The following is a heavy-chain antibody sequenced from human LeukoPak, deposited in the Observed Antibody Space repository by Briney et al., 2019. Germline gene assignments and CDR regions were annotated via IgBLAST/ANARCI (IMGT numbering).Heavy chain of an antibody. V-gene: IGHV3-15*01. CDR3: TTERYSSAWYGGFDY. CDR1: GFTFSNAW. CDR2: IKRKTDGGTT. Sequence: GGSLRLSCAASGFTFSNAWMSRVRQAPGKGLEWVGRIKRKTDGGTTDYAAPVKGRFTISRDDSENTLFLQMNSLKTEDTAVYFCTTERYSSAWYGGFDYWGQGTLVTVSS. D-gene: IGHD6-19*01. J-gene: IGHJ4*02.